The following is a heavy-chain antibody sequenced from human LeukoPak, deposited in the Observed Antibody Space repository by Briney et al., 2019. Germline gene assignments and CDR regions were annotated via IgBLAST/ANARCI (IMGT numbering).Heavy chain of an antibody. J-gene: IGHJ5*02. D-gene: IGHD3-10*01. V-gene: IGHV5-51*01. CDR2: IYPGDSDT. CDR1: GYGFTSYW. CDR3: ATITMVRGVIDWFDP. Sequence: GESLKISCKGSGYGFTSYWIGWVRRMPGKGLEWMGIIYPGDSDTRYSPSFQGQVTISADKSISTAYLQWSSLKASDTAMYYCATITMVRGVIDWFDPWGQGTLVTVSS.